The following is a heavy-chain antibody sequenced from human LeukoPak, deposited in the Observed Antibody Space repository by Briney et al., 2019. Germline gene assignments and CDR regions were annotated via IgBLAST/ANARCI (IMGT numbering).Heavy chain of an antibody. V-gene: IGHV3-43*02. CDR3: VGRDTAMVSPDFDY. J-gene: IGHJ4*02. CDR1: GFTFDDYA. CDR2: ISGDGGST. Sequence: PGGSLRLSCAASGFTFDDYAMHWVRQAPGKGLEWVSLISGDGGSTYYADSVKGRFTISRDNSKNSLYLQMNSLRAEDTAVYYCVGRDTAMVSPDFDYWGQGTLVTVSS. D-gene: IGHD5-18*01.